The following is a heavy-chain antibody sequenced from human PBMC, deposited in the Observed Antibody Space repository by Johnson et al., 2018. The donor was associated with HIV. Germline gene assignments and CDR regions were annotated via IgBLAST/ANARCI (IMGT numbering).Heavy chain of an antibody. CDR2: ISYDGSNK. CDR3: ARGLAADAFDI. V-gene: IGHV3-30*03. CDR1: GFTFSSYG. J-gene: IGHJ3*02. D-gene: IGHD6-13*01. Sequence: QMMLVESGGGLVQPGESLRLSCAASGFTFSSYGMHWVRQAPGKGLEWVAVISYDGSNKYYADSVKGRFTISRDNAKNSLYLQMNSLRAEDTAVYYCARGLAADAFDIWGQGTMVTVSS.